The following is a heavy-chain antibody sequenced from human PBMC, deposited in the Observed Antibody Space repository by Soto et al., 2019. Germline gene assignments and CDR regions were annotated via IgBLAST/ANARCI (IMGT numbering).Heavy chain of an antibody. CDR2: INPSGGST. D-gene: IGHD6-13*01. Sequence: ASVKVSCKAAGYTFTVYYRRCVRQTTGQGLEWMGIINPSGGSTSYAQKFQGRVTMTRDTSTSTVYMELSSLRSEDTAVYYCARDPPEGNYYYYGMDVWGQGTTVTVSS. CDR3: ARDPPEGNYYYYGMDV. V-gene: IGHV1-46*01. CDR1: GYTFTVYY. J-gene: IGHJ6*02.